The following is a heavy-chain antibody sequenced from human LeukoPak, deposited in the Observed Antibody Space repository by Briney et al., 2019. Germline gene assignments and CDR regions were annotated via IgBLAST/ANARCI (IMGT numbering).Heavy chain of an antibody. D-gene: IGHD6-19*01. V-gene: IGHV3-9*01. CDR1: GFVFNNYA. CDR3: AKDNRRHYTSGPNPDSLH. CDR2: ISWNSGSI. J-gene: IGHJ4*02. Sequence: GRSLRLSCAGSGFVFNNYAMHWVRQPPGKGLEWVSGISWNSGSIDYADSVKGRFTISRDNAKNSLYLQMNSLRVEDTAFYYCAKDNRRHYTSGPNPDSLHWGQGTLVTVSS.